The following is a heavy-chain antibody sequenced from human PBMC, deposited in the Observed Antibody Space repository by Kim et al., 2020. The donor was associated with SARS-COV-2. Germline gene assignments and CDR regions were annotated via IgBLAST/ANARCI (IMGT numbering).Heavy chain of an antibody. Sequence: GGSLRLSCAASGFTFSSYWMSWVRQAPGKGLEWVANIKQDGSEKYYVDSVKGRFTISRDNAKNSLYLQMNSLRAEDTAVYYCARDVGVSSGVGGVGYWGQGTLVTVSS. CDR3: ARDVGVSSGVGGVGY. CDR1: GFTFSSYW. CDR2: IKQDGSEK. V-gene: IGHV3-7*01. D-gene: IGHD3-10*01. J-gene: IGHJ4*02.